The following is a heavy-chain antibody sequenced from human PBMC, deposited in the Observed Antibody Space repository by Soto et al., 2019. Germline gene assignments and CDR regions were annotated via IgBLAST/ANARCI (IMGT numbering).Heavy chain of an antibody. CDR3: ARRGSGWYDY. D-gene: IGHD6-19*01. CDR2: IYPGDSDT. J-gene: IGHJ4*02. CDR1: GYSFTNNW. V-gene: IGHV5-51*01. Sequence: GESLKISCQGSGYSFTNNWIGWVRQMPGKGLEWKGIIYPGDSDTRYSPSIEGQVTISADKSISTAYLQWSSLKASDTAMYYCARRGSGWYDYWGQGTPVTVSS.